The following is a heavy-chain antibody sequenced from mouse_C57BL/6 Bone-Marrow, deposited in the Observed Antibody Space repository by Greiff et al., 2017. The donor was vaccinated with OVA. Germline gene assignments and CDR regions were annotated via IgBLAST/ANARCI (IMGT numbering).Heavy chain of an antibody. D-gene: IGHD2-10*02. CDR1: GFSLTSYG. V-gene: IGHV2-6*01. Sequence: QVQLQQSGPGLVAPSQSLSITCTVSGFSLTSYGVDWVRQSPGKGLEWLGVIWGVGSTNYNSALKSRLSISKDNSKSQVFLKMNSLQTDDTAMYYCATRGYGNEGAMDYWGQGTSVTVSS. CDR3: ATRGYGNEGAMDY. CDR2: IWGVGST. J-gene: IGHJ4*01.